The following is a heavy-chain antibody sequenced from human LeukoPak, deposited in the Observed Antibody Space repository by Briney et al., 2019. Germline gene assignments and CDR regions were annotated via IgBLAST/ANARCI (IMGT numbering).Heavy chain of an antibody. J-gene: IGHJ3*01. D-gene: IGHD6-6*01. CDR2: INSDGSEG. V-gene: IGHV3-7*03. CDR3: ARSSYSSSSSV. CDR1: GFTFSGFW. Sequence: GGSLRHSCAVSGFTFSGFWMSWSRQAPGKGLEWVASINSDGSEGYYADVVKGRFTISRDNAKNSLYLQINSLRAEDTAVYYCARSSYSSSSSVWGQGTMVTVSS.